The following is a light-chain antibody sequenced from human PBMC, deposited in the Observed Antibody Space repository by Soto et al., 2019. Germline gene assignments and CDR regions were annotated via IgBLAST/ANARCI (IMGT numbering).Light chain of an antibody. CDR2: GAF. Sequence: EIVMTQSPATLSVSPGERATLSCRASQSVGSNLAWYQQKPGQAPRLLIYGAFSRATGIPARFSGSGSGTEFTLTISSLQSEDFAVYYCHQYNSWPLYFGPGTKVD. J-gene: IGKJ3*01. V-gene: IGKV3D-15*01. CDR3: HQYNSWPLY. CDR1: QSVGSN.